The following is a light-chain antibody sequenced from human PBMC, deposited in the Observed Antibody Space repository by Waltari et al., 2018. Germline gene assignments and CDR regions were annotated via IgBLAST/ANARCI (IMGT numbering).Light chain of an antibody. CDR1: SGHSSYA. V-gene: IGLV4-69*01. CDR2: VSSAGSH. J-gene: IGLJ2*01. Sequence: QVVLTQSPSASASLGASVKLTCTLSSGHSSYAIACHQQQPGKGPRYLMKVSSAGSHQKGDGIPDRFSGSSSGTERYLTISSVQSEDEADYYCQTWDTGTHVVFGGGTKLTVL. CDR3: QTWDTGTHVV.